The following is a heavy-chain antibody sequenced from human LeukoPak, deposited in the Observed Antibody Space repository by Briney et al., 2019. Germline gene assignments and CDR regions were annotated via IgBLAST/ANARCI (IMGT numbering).Heavy chain of an antibody. CDR3: AREGGSFDP. Sequence: SETLSLTCTVSGGSTSSGSYYWTWIRQPAGKGLEWIGRIYISGSTNYNPSLKSRVTISVDTSKNQFSLKLSSVTAADTAVCYCAREGGSFDPWGQGTLVTVSS. CDR2: IYISGST. J-gene: IGHJ5*02. CDR1: GGSTSSGSYY. D-gene: IGHD5-12*01. V-gene: IGHV4-61*02.